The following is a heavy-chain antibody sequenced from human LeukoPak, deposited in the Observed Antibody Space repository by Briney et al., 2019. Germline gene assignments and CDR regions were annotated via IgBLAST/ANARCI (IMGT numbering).Heavy chain of an antibody. CDR3: ARDYGYLGAFDI. Sequence: LSLTCTVSGGSIRSSSYYWDWIRQPPGKGLEWVAVISYDGSNKYYADSVKGRFTISRDNSKNTLYLQMNSLRAEDTAVYYCARDYGYLGAFDIWGQGTMVTVSS. J-gene: IGHJ3*02. CDR1: GGSIRSSSYY. CDR2: ISYDGSNK. V-gene: IGHV3-30*03. D-gene: IGHD3-16*02.